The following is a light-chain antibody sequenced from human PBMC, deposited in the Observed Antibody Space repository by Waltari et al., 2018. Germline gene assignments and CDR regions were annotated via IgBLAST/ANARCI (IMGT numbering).Light chain of an antibody. J-gene: IGKJ1*01. CDR2: AAS. CDR3: QQLDTYPRT. Sequence: TCRASQGMSNFLAWYQQKPGKAPEVLIFAASTLRTGVPSRFSGRGSGTDFTLTISSLQPEDFATYFCQQLDTYPRTFGQGTKVEIK. V-gene: IGKV1-9*01. CDR1: QGMSNF.